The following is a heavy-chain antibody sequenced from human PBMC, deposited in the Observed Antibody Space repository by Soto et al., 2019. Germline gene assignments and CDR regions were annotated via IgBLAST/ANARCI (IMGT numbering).Heavy chain of an antibody. CDR1: GGSFSGYY. Sequence: SETLSLTCAVYGGSFSGYYWSWIRQPPGKGLEWIGEINHSGSTNYNPSLKSRVTISVDTSKNQFSLKLSSVTAADTAVYYCARGPRTFDYWGQGTLVTVS. J-gene: IGHJ4*02. CDR3: ARGPRTFDY. CDR2: INHSGST. V-gene: IGHV4-34*01.